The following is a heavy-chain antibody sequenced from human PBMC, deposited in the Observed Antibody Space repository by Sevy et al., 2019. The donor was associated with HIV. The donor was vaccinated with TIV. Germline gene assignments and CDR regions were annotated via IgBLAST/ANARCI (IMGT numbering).Heavy chain of an antibody. CDR1: GFTFSSYG. V-gene: IGHV3-23*01. CDR3: AKDSGWTHVY. J-gene: IGHJ4*02. D-gene: IGHD6-19*01. CDR2: ITDSGGTT. Sequence: GGSLRLSCAASGFTFSSYGMSWVRQAPGKGLGWVAGITDSGGTTYYADSVKGRFTISRDNSKNTLSLQMNSLRAEDTAIYYCAKDSGWTHVYWGQGTLVTVSS.